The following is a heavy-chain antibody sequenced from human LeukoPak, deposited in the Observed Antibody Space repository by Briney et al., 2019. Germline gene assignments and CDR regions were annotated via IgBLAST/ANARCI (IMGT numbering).Heavy chain of an antibody. CDR1: GGSISSSSYY. CDR2: IYYSGST. Sequence: PSETLSLTCTVSGGSISSSSYYWGWIRQPPGKGLEWIGSIYYSGSTYYNPSLKSRVTISVDTSKNQFSLKLSSVTAADTAVYYCAREGVRFLEWLPTAYFDYWSQGTLVTVSS. D-gene: IGHD3-3*01. J-gene: IGHJ4*02. CDR3: AREGVRFLEWLPTAYFDY. V-gene: IGHV4-39*07.